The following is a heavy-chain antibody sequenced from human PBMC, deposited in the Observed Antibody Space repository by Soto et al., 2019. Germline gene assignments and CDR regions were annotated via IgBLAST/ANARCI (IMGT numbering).Heavy chain of an antibody. Sequence: QVQLVQSGTEVKKPGASVKVSCKASGYTFTSYAISWVRQAPGQGLEWMGWINPYNGNTNYAQKLQGRVTMTTDTSTSTANMESRTLGSNDTALYYFAGNSAMARLHAWGQGTLITVS. CDR1: GYTFTSYA. J-gene: IGHJ4*02. CDR2: INPYNGNT. CDR3: AGNSAMARLHA. D-gene: IGHD6-19*01. V-gene: IGHV1-18*01.